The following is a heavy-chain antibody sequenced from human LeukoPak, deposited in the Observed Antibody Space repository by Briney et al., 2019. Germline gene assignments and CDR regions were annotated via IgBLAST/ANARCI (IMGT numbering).Heavy chain of an antibody. D-gene: IGHD6-13*01. CDR3: AKAIQEWGAAGTTQVFDP. J-gene: IGHJ5*02. Sequence: YPGGSLRLSCAASVFTFSSYGMHWLRQAPGKGLEWVAFIRYDGSNKYDADSAKGVFTISTDNPKNTLYLQMNRMRAEDTAEYYCAKAIQEWGAAGTTQVFDPWGQGTLVTVSS. V-gene: IGHV3-30*02. CDR2: IRYDGSNK. CDR1: VFTFSSYG.